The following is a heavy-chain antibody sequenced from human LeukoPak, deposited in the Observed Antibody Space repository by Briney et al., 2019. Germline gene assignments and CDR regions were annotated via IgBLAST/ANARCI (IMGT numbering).Heavy chain of an antibody. CDR2: IRSKIDGETT. CDR1: GFTFSNVW. V-gene: IGHV3-15*01. Sequence: GGSLTLPCAASGFTFSNVWMSWDRQAPGNGMEWVGRIRSKIDGETTDYAAPVKGGFTISRDDSKNTLYLQMNSLKTEDTAVYYCTTERNYYFDYWGQGTLVTASS. CDR3: TTERNYYFDY. J-gene: IGHJ4*02.